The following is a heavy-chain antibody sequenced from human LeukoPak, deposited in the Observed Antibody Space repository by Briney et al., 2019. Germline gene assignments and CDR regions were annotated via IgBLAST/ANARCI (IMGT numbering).Heavy chain of an antibody. V-gene: IGHV3-30*03. J-gene: IGHJ4*02. D-gene: IGHD6-25*01. CDR2: ISSDGRDK. CDR1: GFTFSSYA. CDR3: ARDLRRIAAYYFDY. Sequence: GGSLRLSCAASGFTFSSYAIQWVRQAPGKGLEWVAVISSDGRDKHHADSVKGRFTISRDNSKNTLYLQTNSLRAEDTAVYYCARDLRRIAAYYFDYWGQGTLVTVSS.